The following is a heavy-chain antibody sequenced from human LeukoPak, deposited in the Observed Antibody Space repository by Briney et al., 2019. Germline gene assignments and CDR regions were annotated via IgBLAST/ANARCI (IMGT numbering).Heavy chain of an antibody. Sequence: SETLSLTCAVYGGSFSGYYWSWIRQPPGKGLEWIGEINHSGSTNYNPSLKSRVTISVDTSKNQFSLKLSSVTAADTAVYYCARGRPLYYEILTGYPNPLYYYYGMDVWGQGTTVTVSS. D-gene: IGHD3-9*01. J-gene: IGHJ6*02. CDR3: ARGRPLYYEILTGYPNPLYYYYGMDV. V-gene: IGHV4-34*01. CDR2: INHSGST. CDR1: GGSFSGYY.